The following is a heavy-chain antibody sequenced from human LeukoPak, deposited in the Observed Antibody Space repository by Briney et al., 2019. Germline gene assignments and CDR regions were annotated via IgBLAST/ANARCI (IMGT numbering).Heavy chain of an antibody. D-gene: IGHD3-22*01. CDR3: ARRVLDYYDSSGYTRVFDI. CDR2: IYYSGST. Sequence: SETLSLTCAVYGGSFSGYYWSWIRQPPGKGLEWIGYIYYSGSTNYNPSLKSRVTISVDTSKNQFSLKLSSVTAADTAVYYRARRVLDYYDSSGYTRVFDIWGQGTMVTVSS. V-gene: IGHV4-59*01. CDR1: GGSFSGYY. J-gene: IGHJ3*02.